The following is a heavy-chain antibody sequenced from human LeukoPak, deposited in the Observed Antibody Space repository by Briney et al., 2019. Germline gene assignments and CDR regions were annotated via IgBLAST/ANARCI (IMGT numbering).Heavy chain of an antibody. J-gene: IGHJ4*02. D-gene: IGHD2-2*01. CDR2: IYPGDSAT. V-gene: IGHV5-51*01. CDR1: GYSFADYW. Sequence: GESLKISCKGSGYSFADYWIGWVRQMPGKGLEWMGIIYPGDSATRYSPSFQGQVTISADESINTTYLQWSSLKASDTAMYYCARHSNDYCDYWGQGTLVTVSS. CDR3: ARHSNDYCDY.